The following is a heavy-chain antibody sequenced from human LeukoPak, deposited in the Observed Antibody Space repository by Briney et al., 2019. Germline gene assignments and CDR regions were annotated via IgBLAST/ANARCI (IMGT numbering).Heavy chain of an antibody. V-gene: IGHV4-30-4*08. J-gene: IGHJ4*02. D-gene: IGHD2-2*01. CDR2: IYYSGST. Sequence: SETLSLTCTVSGYSISSGYYWSWIRQPPGKGLEWIGYIYYSGSTYYNPSLKSRVTISVDTSKNQFSLKLSSVTAADTAVYYCARDSYCSSTSCHGNYFDYWGQGTLVTVSS. CDR1: GYSISSGYY. CDR3: ARDSYCSSTSCHGNYFDY.